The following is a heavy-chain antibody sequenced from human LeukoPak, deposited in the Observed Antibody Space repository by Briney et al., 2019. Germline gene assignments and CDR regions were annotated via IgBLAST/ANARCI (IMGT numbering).Heavy chain of an antibody. V-gene: IGHV1-8*01. J-gene: IGHJ6*02. CDR2: MNPNSGNT. Sequence: ASVKVSCKASGYTFTSYDINWVRQATGQGLEWMGWMNPNSGNTGYAQKFQGRVTMTRNTSISTAYMELSSLRSEDTAVYYCARGGGYDFKNYYYGMDVWGQGTTVTVSS. CDR3: ARGGGYDFKNYYYGMDV. CDR1: GYTFTSYD. D-gene: IGHD5-12*01.